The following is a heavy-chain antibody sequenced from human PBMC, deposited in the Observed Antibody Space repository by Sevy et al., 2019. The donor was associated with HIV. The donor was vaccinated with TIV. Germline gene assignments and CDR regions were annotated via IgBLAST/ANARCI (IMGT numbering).Heavy chain of an antibody. CDR3: AREGCTKPHDY. J-gene: IGHJ4*02. CDR1: GFTFSKYS. D-gene: IGHD2-8*01. V-gene: IGHV3-23*01. CDR2: LFFGCGEI. Sequence: GGSLRLSCAASGFTFSKYSMSWVRQPPGKGLEWVSTLFFGCGEINYADSVKARFTISRDNSKSSVYLQMNNLRPEDTAVYYCAREGCTKPHDYWGQGTLVTVSS.